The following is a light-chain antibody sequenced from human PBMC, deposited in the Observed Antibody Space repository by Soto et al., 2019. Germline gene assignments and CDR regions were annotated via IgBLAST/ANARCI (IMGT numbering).Light chain of an antibody. CDR3: QQYNSYWT. V-gene: IGKV1-5*03. J-gene: IGKJ1*01. CDR2: KAS. CDR1: QSISSW. Sequence: DIQMTQSPSTLSASVGDRVTITCRASQSISSWLAWYQPKPGKAPKLLIYKASSLESGVPSRFSGSGSGTEFTLTISSLQPDDFATYYCQQYNSYWTFGQGTKV.